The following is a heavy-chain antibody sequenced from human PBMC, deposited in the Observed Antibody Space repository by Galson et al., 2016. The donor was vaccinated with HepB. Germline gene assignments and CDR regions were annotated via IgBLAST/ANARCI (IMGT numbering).Heavy chain of an antibody. D-gene: IGHD2-2*01. V-gene: IGHV7-4-1*02. J-gene: IGHJ5*02. CDR3: ARDMAGVPAAIYWFDP. CDR1: GYTFTNHA. CDR2: INTNTGNP. Sequence: SVKVSCKASGYTFTNHAMIWVRQAPGQGLEWMGWINTNTGNPTYAQGFTGRFVFSWDTTVSTAYLRISSLQDEDTAVYHCARDMAGVPAAIYWFDPWGQGTLVTVSS.